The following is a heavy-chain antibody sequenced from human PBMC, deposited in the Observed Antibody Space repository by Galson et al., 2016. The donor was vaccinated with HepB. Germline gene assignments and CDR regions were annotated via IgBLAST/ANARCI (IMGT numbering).Heavy chain of an antibody. V-gene: IGHV3-48*02. D-gene: IGHD6-19*01. J-gene: IGHJ4*02. CDR1: GFTFSNYG. CDR2: ISGGSSTI. Sequence: SLRLSCAASGFTFSNYGMHWVRQAPGKGLEWLSHISGGSSTIYYADSVKGRFTVSRDNAKNSLYLQMNSLRDDDTAVYYCAKPFLSSGLYYFDYWGRGTLVTVSS. CDR3: AKPFLSSGLYYFDY.